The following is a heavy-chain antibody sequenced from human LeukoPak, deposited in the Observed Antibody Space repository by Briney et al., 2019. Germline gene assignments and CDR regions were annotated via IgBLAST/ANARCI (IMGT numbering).Heavy chain of an antibody. Sequence: PGGSLRLSCAASGFTFSSNAMSWLRPAPGKGLKGVSATSGSGASTYYADPGKGRFTISRDNSNKTLYLQMNRLRAEATALYYCAISQYYYDSSGYSTRYYYYGRDVWGQGTTVTVSS. J-gene: IGHJ6*02. CDR2: TSGSGAST. CDR1: GFTFSSNA. D-gene: IGHD3-22*01. V-gene: IGHV3-23*01. CDR3: AISQYYYDSSGYSTRYYYYGRDV.